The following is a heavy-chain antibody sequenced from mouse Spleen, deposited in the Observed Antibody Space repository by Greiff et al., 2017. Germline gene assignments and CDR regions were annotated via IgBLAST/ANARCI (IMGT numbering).Heavy chain of an antibody. Sequence: QVQLQQSGAELVKPGASVKLSCKASGYTFTSYYMYWVKQRPGQGLEWIGEINPSNGGTNFNEKFKSKATLTVDKSSSTAYMQLSSLTSEDSAVYYCTRGRAMDYWGQGTSVTVSS. V-gene: IGHV1S81*02. J-gene: IGHJ4*01. CDR1: GYTFTSYY. CDR3: TRGRAMDY. CDR2: INPSNGGT.